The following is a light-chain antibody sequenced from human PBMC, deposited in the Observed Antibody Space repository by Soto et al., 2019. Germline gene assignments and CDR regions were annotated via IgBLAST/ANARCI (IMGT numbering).Light chain of an antibody. V-gene: IGKV2-30*01. CDR2: KVS. CDR1: QSLLYSDGNTY. J-gene: IGKJ1*01. Sequence: DVVMTQSPLSLPVTLGQPASISCRSSQSLLYSDGNTYLSWFQQRPGQSPRRLIYKVSNRDSGVPNRFSGSGSGIDFTLKISRVEAEDVGVYYGMQGTYWPPRSCGRGTKVEV. CDR3: MQGTYWPPRS.